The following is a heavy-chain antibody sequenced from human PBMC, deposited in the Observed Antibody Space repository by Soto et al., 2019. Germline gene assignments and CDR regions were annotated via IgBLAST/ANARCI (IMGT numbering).Heavy chain of an antibody. J-gene: IGHJ2*01. CDR1: GGSVSSGSYY. D-gene: IGHD6-19*01. V-gene: IGHV4-61*01. CDR3: ARDSSGWLWYFDL. CDR2: IYYSGST. Sequence: QVQLQESGPGLVKPSETLSLTCTVSGGSVSSGSYYWSWIRQPPGKGLEWIGYIYYSGSTNYNPSLKRRVTISVDTSKNQFSLKLSSVTAADTAVYYCARDSSGWLWYFDLWGRGTLVTVSS.